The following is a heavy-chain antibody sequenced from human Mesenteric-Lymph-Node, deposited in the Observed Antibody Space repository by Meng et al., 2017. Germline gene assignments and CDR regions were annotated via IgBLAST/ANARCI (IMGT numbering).Heavy chain of an antibody. J-gene: IGHJ1*01. CDR1: GFTFSSYS. CDR2: ISSSSSYI. V-gene: IGHV3-21*01. Sequence: GGSLRLSCAASGFTFSSYSMNWVRQAPGKGLEWVSSISSSSSYIYYADSVKGRFTISRDNAKNSLYLQMNSLRAEDTALYYCVRDSSGEYYDEQYFHHWGQGTLVTVSS. CDR3: VRDSSGEYYDEQYFHH. D-gene: IGHD3-22*01.